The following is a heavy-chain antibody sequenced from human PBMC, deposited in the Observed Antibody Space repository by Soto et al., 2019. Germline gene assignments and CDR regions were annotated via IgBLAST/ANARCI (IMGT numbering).Heavy chain of an antibody. V-gene: IGHV4-59*08. CDR3: ARLFTIFRVFDY. Sequence: QVQLQESGPGLVKPSETLSLTCTVSGGSISSYYWSWIRQPPGKGLEWIGYIYYSGSTNYNPSLKSRVTISVDTSKNQFSLKLSSVTAADTAVYYCARLFTIFRVFDYWGQGTLVTVSS. CDR2: IYYSGST. D-gene: IGHD3-3*01. J-gene: IGHJ4*02. CDR1: GGSISSYY.